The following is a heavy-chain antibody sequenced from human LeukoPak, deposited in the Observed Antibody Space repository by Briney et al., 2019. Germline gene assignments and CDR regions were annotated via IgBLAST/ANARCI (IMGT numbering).Heavy chain of an antibody. D-gene: IGHD6-13*01. CDR1: GFTFTNYA. J-gene: IGHJ3*02. CDR3: AREKQQLDAFDI. Sequence: GGSLRLSCAASGFTFTNYAMSWVRQTPGKGLEWVAATVGSRPDTYHADSVKGRFTVSRDNSKNTLYLQMNSLRAEDTAVYYCAREKQQLDAFDIWGQGTMVTVSS. CDR2: TVGSRPDT. V-gene: IGHV3-23*01.